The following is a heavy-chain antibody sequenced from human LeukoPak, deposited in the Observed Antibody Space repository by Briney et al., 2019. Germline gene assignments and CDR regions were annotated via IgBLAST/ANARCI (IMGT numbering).Heavy chain of an antibody. D-gene: IGHD6-19*01. CDR3: VKGGFIAVAGTAEFDY. Sequence: GGSLRLSCAASGFTFSSYAMSWVRQAPGKGLEWVSAISGSGGSTYYADSVKGRFTISRDNSKNTLYLQMNSLRAEDTAVYYCVKGGFIAVAGTAEFDYWGQGTLVTVSS. V-gene: IGHV3-23*01. CDR1: GFTFSSYA. J-gene: IGHJ4*02. CDR2: ISGSGGST.